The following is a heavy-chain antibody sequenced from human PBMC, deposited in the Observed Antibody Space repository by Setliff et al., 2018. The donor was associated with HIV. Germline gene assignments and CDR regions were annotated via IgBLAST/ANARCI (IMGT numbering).Heavy chain of an antibody. V-gene: IGHV1-18*01. CDR2: IGAYNGDT. Sequence: ASVKVSCKASGYTFVDDGITWVRQAPGQGLEWIGWIGAYNGDTKYAQKFQDRVTMTIDTSASTAYMELRSLTSDDTAMYYCSRDRSATWTPTTYWGQGTLVTVSS. J-gene: IGHJ4*02. CDR3: SRDRSATWTPTTY. D-gene: IGHD6-25*01. CDR1: GYTFVDDG.